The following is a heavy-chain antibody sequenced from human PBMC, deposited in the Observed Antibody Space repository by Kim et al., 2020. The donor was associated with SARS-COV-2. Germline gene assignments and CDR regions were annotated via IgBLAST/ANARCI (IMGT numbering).Heavy chain of an antibody. V-gene: IGHV1-69*01. Sequence: KFQGRVTITADESTSTAYMELSSLRSEDTAVYYCARDAPYSSGSYNAFDIWGQGTMVTVSS. J-gene: IGHJ3*02. CDR3: ARDAPYSSGSYNAFDI. D-gene: IGHD1-26*01.